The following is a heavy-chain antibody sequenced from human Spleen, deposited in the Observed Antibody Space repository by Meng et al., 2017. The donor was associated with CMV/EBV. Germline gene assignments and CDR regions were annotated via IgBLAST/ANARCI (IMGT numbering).Heavy chain of an antibody. V-gene: IGHV4-34*01. Sequence: QVQLQQWGAGLLKPSETLSLTCAVYGGSFSGYYWSWIRQPPGKGLEWIGEINHSGSTNYNPSLKSRVTISVDTSKNQFSLKLSSVTAADTAVYYCASIGSYYEFDYWGQGTLVTVSS. CDR2: INHSGST. D-gene: IGHD1-26*01. CDR1: GGSFSGYY. CDR3: ASIGSYYEFDY. J-gene: IGHJ4*02.